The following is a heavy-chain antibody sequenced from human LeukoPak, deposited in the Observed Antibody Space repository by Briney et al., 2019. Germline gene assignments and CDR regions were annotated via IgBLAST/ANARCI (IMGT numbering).Heavy chain of an antibody. V-gene: IGHV4-34*01. J-gene: IGHJ4*02. CDR2: INHSGST. Sequence: SETLSLTCAVYGGSFSDYSWSWIRQPPGRGLEWVGEINHSGSTNYNPSLKSRVTISVDTSKNRFSLKLSSVTAADTAVYYCARHVGYEYFDYWGQGALVTVSS. D-gene: IGHD5-12*01. CDR3: ARHVGYEYFDY. CDR1: GGSFSDYS.